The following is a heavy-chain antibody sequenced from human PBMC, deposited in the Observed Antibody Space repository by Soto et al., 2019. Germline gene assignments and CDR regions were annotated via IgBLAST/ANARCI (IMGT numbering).Heavy chain of an antibody. J-gene: IGHJ3*02. CDR2: ISGSGGST. V-gene: IGHV3-23*01. CDR3: AKDGSGAAAGTGAFDI. Sequence: PGGSLRLSCAASGFTFSSYAMSWVRQAPGKGLEWVSAISGSGGSTYYADSVKGRFTISRDNSKNTLCLQMNSLRAEDTAVYYCAKDGSGAAAGTGAFDIWGQGTMVTVSS. CDR1: GFTFSSYA. D-gene: IGHD6-13*01.